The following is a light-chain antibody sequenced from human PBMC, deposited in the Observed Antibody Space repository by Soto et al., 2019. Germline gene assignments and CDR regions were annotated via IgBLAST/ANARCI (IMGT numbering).Light chain of an antibody. V-gene: IGKV3-15*01. CDR1: QSVSNN. CDR2: GAS. Sequence: EIVMTQSPATLSVSPGERATRSCRASQSVSNNLAWYQQKPGQAPRLLIYGASTRAIGIPARFSGSGSGTEFTLTISSLEPEDFAVYYCQQRSNWPPTFGQGTRREIK. CDR3: QQRSNWPPT. J-gene: IGKJ5*01.